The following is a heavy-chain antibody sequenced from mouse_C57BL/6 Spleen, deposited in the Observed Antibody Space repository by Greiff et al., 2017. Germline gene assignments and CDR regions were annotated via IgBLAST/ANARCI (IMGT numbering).Heavy chain of an antibody. CDR3: ARGYYGSWRFDY. Sequence: QVQLQQSGAELVMPGASVKLSCKASGYTFTSYWMHWVKQRPGQGLEWIGEIDPSDSYTNYNQKFKGKSTLTVDKSSSTAYLQLSSLTSEDSAVYYCARGYYGSWRFDYWGQGTTLTVAS. CDR1: GYTFTSYW. D-gene: IGHD1-1*01. V-gene: IGHV1-69*01. J-gene: IGHJ2*01. CDR2: IDPSDSYT.